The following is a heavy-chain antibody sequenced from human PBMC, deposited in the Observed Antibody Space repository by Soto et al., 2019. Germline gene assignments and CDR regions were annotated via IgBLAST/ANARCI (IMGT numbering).Heavy chain of an antibody. CDR2: IIPIFGTA. Sequence: ASVKVSCKASGGTFSSYAISWVRQAPGQGLEWMGGIIPIFGTANYAQKFQGRVTITADESTSTAYMELSSLRSEDTAVYYCARSGRNSYGYYYYYGMDVWGQGTPVTVSS. CDR3: ARSGRNSYGYYYYYGMDV. V-gene: IGHV1-69*13. J-gene: IGHJ6*02. CDR1: GGTFSSYA. D-gene: IGHD5-18*01.